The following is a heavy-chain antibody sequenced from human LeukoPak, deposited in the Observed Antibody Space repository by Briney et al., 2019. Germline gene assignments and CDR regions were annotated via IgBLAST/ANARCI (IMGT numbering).Heavy chain of an antibody. CDR1: GFTFSSYA. J-gene: IGHJ4*02. CDR3: ASDTSGYHY. Sequence: GGSLRLSCAASGFTFSSYAMSWVRQAPGKGLEWASAISGSGVSTYYADSVKGRFTISRDNSKNMLYLQMNSLRAEDTAVYYCASDTSGYHYWGQGTLVTVSS. D-gene: IGHD3-22*01. V-gene: IGHV3-23*01. CDR2: ISGSGVST.